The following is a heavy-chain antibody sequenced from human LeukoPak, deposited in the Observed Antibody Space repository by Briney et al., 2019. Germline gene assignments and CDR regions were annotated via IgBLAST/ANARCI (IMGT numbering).Heavy chain of an antibody. D-gene: IGHD3-16*01. J-gene: IGHJ6*02. CDR1: GFTFSSYW. Sequence: GGSLRLSCAASGFTFSSYWMSWVRQAPGKGLEWVSTIKQDGSEKYYVDSLKGRFTISRDNAKNSLYLQMNSLRAEDTAVYYCARDGILSSTLITGERYGMDVWGQGTTVTVSS. CDR3: ARDGILSSTLITGERYGMDV. V-gene: IGHV3-7*05. CDR2: IKQDGSEK.